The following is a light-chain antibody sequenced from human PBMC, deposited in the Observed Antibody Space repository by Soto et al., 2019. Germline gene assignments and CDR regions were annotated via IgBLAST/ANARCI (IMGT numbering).Light chain of an antibody. CDR3: SSYTRSSTVV. CDR1: SSDVGAYNY. CDR2: DVT. Sequence: QSALTQPASVSGSPGQSISISCTGTSSDVGAYNYVSWYQQHPGKAPKLMIYDVTNRPSGISSRFSGSKSANTASLTISGLQAEDEADYYCSSYTRSSTVVFGGGTKVTVL. J-gene: IGLJ2*01. V-gene: IGLV2-14*01.